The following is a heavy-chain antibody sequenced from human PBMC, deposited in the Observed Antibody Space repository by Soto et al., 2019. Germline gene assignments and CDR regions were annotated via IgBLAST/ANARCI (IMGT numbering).Heavy chain of an antibody. D-gene: IGHD4-17*01. J-gene: IGHJ4*02. CDR1: GFTFSSYS. V-gene: IGHV3-48*01. CDR2: ISSSSSTI. CDR3: ARDADYGDYPFDY. Sequence: EVQLVESGGGLVQPGGSLRLSCAASGFTFSSYSMNCVRQAPGKGLEWVSYISSSSSTIYYADSVKGRFTISRENAKNSLHLQMNSLRAEDTAVYYCARDADYGDYPFDYWGQGTLVTVSS.